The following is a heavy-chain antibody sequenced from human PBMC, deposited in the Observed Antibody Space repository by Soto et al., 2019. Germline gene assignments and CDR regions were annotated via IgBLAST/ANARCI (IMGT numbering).Heavy chain of an antibody. V-gene: IGHV4-30-4*01. J-gene: IGHJ3*02. CDR1: GGSISSGDYY. Sequence: QVQLQESGPGLVKPSQTLSLTCTVSGGSISSGDYYWSWIRQPPGKGLEWIGYIYYSGSTYYNPSLKSRVTISVDTYKNQFALKLSSVTAADTAVYYCARGDDGDYVGAFDIWGQGTMVTVSS. CDR2: IYYSGST. CDR3: ARGDDGDYVGAFDI. D-gene: IGHD4-17*01.